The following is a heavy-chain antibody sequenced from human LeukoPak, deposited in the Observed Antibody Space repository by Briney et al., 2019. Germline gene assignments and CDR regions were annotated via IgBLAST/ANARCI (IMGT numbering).Heavy chain of an antibody. CDR1: GGSISSYY. CDR2: IYTSGST. Sequence: SETLSLTCTVSGGSISSYYWSWIRQPPGKGLEWIGYIYTSGSTNYNPSLKSRVTISVDTSKNQFSLKLSSVTAADTAVYYCAGYYYDSSGYYGVGYWGQGTLVTVSS. CDR3: AGYYYDSSGYYGVGY. J-gene: IGHJ4*02. D-gene: IGHD3-22*01. V-gene: IGHV4-4*09.